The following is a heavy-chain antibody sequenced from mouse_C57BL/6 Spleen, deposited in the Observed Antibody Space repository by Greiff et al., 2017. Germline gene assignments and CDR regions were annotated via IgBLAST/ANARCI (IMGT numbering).Heavy chain of an antibody. CDR2: IYPGDGDT. V-gene: IGHV1-80*01. CDR3: ARLGQCFDY. CDR1: GYAFSSYW. D-gene: IGHD3-3*01. Sequence: QVQLQQPGAELVKPGASVKISCNASGYAFSSYWMNWVKQRPGQGLEWIGQIYPGDGDTNYNGKFKGKATLTADKSPSTAFMQLSCLTSEVSAVYFCARLGQCFDYWGQGTTLTVSS. J-gene: IGHJ2*01.